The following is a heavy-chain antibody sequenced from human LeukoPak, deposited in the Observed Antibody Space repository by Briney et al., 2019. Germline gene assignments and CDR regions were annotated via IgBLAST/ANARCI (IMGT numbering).Heavy chain of an antibody. CDR2: ISYDGGNK. D-gene: IGHD3-10*01. CDR1: GFTFSSYA. J-gene: IGHJ4*02. V-gene: IGHV3-30-3*01. Sequence: PGGSLRLSCAASGFTFSSYAMHWVRQAPGKGLEWVAVISYDGGNKYYADSVKGRFTISRDNSKNTLYLQMNSLRAEDTAVYYCARALNYGSGSSFDYWGQGTLVTVSS. CDR3: ARALNYGSGSSFDY.